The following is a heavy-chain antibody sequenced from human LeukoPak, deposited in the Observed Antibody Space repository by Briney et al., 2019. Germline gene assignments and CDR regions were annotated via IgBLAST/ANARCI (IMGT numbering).Heavy chain of an antibody. J-gene: IGHJ3*01. CDR1: GYMFAVFG. V-gene: IGHV1-18*01. D-gene: IGHD3-9*01. CDR2: IRVHNGDT. Sequence: ASVKVSCKASGYMFAVFGITWVRQAPGQELEWMGSIRVHNGDTNYAQKFQGRLTMTTDTSATTAYMELRSLKSDDTAVYYCARDRYDVGDVFDFWGQGTMVTVSS. CDR3: ARDRYDVGDVFDF.